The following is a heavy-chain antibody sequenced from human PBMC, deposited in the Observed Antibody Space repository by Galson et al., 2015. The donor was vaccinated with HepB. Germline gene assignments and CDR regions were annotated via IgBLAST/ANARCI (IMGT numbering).Heavy chain of an antibody. Sequence: CAISGDSVSSHSAAWNWIRQSPSSGLEWLGRTYYRSKWYNDYAVSVKSRITINPDTSKNQFSLQLNSVTPEDTAVYYCALSRSIAVAGTGYYYYGMDVWGQGTTVTVSS. CDR1: GDSVSSHSAA. CDR2: TYYRSKWYN. V-gene: IGHV6-1*01. J-gene: IGHJ6*02. CDR3: ALSRSIAVAGTGYYYYGMDV. D-gene: IGHD6-19*01.